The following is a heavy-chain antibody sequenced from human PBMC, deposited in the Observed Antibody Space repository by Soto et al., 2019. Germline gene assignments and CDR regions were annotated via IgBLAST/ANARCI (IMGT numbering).Heavy chain of an antibody. CDR1: GFTFSTYA. V-gene: IGHV3-23*01. Sequence: GGSLRLSCAASGFTFSTYAMTWVRQAPGKGLECVSGISGSGGITYYADSVKGRFTISRDNAKNSLYLQMNSLRDEDTAVYYCARTLGHSSGWYELNWFDPWGQGTLVTVSS. D-gene: IGHD6-19*01. J-gene: IGHJ5*02. CDR2: ISGSGGIT. CDR3: ARTLGHSSGWYELNWFDP.